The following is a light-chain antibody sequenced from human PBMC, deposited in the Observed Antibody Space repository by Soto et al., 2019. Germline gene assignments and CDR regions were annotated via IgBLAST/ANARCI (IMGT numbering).Light chain of an antibody. CDR1: QSVSSSH. CDR3: QQYGASPWT. CDR2: DTS. J-gene: IGKJ1*01. Sequence: EVELTQSPGTLSLSPGERATLSCRASQSVSSSHLAWYQQKRGQAPRLLIYDTSTRATGIPDRFSGSGSGTDFTLTISRLEPEDFAVYHCQQYGASPWTFGQGTKVHIK. V-gene: IGKV3-20*01.